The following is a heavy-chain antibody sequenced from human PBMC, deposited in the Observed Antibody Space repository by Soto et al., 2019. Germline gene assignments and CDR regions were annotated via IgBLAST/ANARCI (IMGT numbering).Heavy chain of an antibody. V-gene: IGHV1-2*04. CDR2: INPNSGGT. J-gene: IGHJ6*03. CDR3: ARGAETYYYYMDV. CDR1: GYTFTGYY. Sequence: ASVKVSCKASGYTFTGYYMHWVRQAPGQGLEWMGWINPNSGGTNYAQKFQGWVTMTRDTSISTAYMELSRLRSDDTAVYYCARGAETYYYYMDVGGKGTRATVPS.